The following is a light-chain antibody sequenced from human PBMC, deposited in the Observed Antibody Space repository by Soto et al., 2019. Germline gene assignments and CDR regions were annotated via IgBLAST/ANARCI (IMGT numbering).Light chain of an antibody. Sequence: IQLTQSPSSLSASVGDIVTITCLASQGISSNLAWYQQKPGKAPKVLTNAASTLQSGVPSRFSGSGSGTDFTLTISSLQPEDFATYYCQQLKSYPITFGQGTRLEIK. V-gene: IGKV1-9*01. CDR2: AAS. CDR3: QQLKSYPIT. CDR1: QGISSN. J-gene: IGKJ5*01.